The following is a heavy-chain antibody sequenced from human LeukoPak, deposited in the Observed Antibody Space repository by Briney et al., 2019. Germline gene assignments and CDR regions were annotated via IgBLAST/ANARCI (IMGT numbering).Heavy chain of an antibody. D-gene: IGHD5-18*01. CDR3: VRGGYSYGKYAFDI. J-gene: IGHJ3*02. Sequence: ASVKVSCKASGYTFTSYDINWVRQATGQGLEWMGWMNPNSGNTGYARKFQGRVIMTRNTSISTAYMELSSLRSEDTAVYYCVRGGYSYGKYAFDIWGQGTMVTVSS. V-gene: IGHV1-8*01. CDR1: GYTFTSYD. CDR2: MNPNSGNT.